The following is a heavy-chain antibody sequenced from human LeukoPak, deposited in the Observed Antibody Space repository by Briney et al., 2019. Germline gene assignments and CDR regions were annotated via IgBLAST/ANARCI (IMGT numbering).Heavy chain of an antibody. Sequence: PGGSLRLSCAASGFTFSSYWMSWVRQAPGKGLEWVANIKQDGSEKYYVDSVKGRFTISRDNAKNSLYLQMNSLRAEDTAVYYCARDRRAAGDYYYHYMDVWGKGTTVTVSS. V-gene: IGHV3-7*01. CDR2: IKQDGSEK. CDR1: GFTFSSYW. J-gene: IGHJ6*03. D-gene: IGHD1-1*01. CDR3: ARDRRAAGDYYYHYMDV.